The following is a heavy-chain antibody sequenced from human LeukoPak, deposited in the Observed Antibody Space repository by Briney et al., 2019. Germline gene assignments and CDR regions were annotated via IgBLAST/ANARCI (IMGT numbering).Heavy chain of an antibody. Sequence: ASVKVSCKASGYTFTSYGISWVRQAPGQGLEWMGWISAYNGNTNYAQKPQDRVTMTTDTSTSTAYMELRSLRSDDTAVYYCARGGPYCSSTSCYEPSFDYWGQGTLVTVSS. V-gene: IGHV1-18*01. J-gene: IGHJ4*02. CDR2: ISAYNGNT. CDR3: ARGGPYCSSTSCYEPSFDY. D-gene: IGHD2-2*01. CDR1: GYTFTSYG.